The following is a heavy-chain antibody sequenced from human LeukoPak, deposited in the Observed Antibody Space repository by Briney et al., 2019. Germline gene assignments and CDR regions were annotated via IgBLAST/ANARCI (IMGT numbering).Heavy chain of an antibody. V-gene: IGHV3-23*01. CDR1: GFTFSSYG. Sequence: PGGTLRLSCAASGFTFSSYGMSWVRQAPGKGLEWVSAISGSGGSTYYADSVKGRFTISRDNSKNTLYLQMNSLRAEDTAVYYCAKNKVRAGRGNYYFDYWGQGTLVTVSS. J-gene: IGHJ4*02. CDR3: AKNKVRAGRGNYYFDY. D-gene: IGHD3-10*01. CDR2: ISGSGGST.